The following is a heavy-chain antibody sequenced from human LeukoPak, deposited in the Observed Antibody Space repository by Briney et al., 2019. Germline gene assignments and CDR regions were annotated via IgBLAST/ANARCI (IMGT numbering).Heavy chain of an antibody. CDR1: GFTFSSYG. J-gene: IGHJ4*02. CDR2: ISYDGSNK. D-gene: IGHD3-3*01. Sequence: GGSLRLSCAASGFTFSSYGMHWVRQAPGKGLEWVAVISYDGSNKYYADSVKGRFTISRDNSKNTLYLQMNSLRVEDTAVYYCASNDFWSGYHYFDYWGQGTLVTVSS. V-gene: IGHV3-30*03. CDR3: ASNDFWSGYHYFDY.